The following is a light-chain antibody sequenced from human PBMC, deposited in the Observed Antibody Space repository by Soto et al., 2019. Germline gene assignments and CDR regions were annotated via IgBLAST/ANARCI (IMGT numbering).Light chain of an antibody. CDR2: QVS. J-gene: IGLJ2*01. Sequence: QSALTQPASVSGSPGQSITISCTGTSIDVGNYNYVSWYQQHPGKAPKLMIYQVSNRPSGVSNRFSGSKSGNTASLTISGLQAEDDADYYCSSYTTSTTVVFGGGTQLTVL. V-gene: IGLV2-14*01. CDR3: SSYTTSTTVV. CDR1: SIDVGNYNY.